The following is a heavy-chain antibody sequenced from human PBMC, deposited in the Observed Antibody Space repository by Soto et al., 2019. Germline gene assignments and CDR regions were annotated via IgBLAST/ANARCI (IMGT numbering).Heavy chain of an antibody. CDR2: IWHDGSNE. CDR3: ARGPHYYDSSGYPGGFDN. D-gene: IGHD3-22*01. V-gene: IGHV3-33*01. Sequence: GGSLRLSCAASGLTFSSYGMHWVRQAPGKGLEWVAIIWHDGSNEYYADSVKGRFTISRDNSKNTLYLQMNSLRAEDTAVYYCARGPHYYDSSGYPGGFDNWGQGTLVTVSS. J-gene: IGHJ4*02. CDR1: GLTFSSYG.